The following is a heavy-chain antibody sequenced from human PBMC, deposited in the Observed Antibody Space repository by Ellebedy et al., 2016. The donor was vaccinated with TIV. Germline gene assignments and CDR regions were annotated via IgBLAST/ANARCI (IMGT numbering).Heavy chain of an antibody. CDR3: ARDEGYCGGDCYSSYGDGEFDL. D-gene: IGHD2-21*01. Sequence: GGSLRLSXAASGFTFSSYSMNWVRQAPGKGLEWVSYISSSSTIYYADSVKGRFTISRDNAKNSLYLQMNSLRDEDTAVYYCARDEGYCGGDCYSSYGDGEFDLWGRGTLVTVSS. CDR2: ISSSSTI. V-gene: IGHV3-48*02. J-gene: IGHJ2*01. CDR1: GFTFSSYS.